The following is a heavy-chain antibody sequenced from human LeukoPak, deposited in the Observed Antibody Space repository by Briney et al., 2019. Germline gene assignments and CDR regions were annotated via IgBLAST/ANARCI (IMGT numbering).Heavy chain of an antibody. CDR3: AKDTGDTAMVSYYYYGMDV. D-gene: IGHD5-18*01. CDR2: ISWNSGSI. CDR1: GLTFDDYA. V-gene: IGHV3-9*01. Sequence: GGSLRLSCAASGLTFDDYAMHWVRQAPGKGLEWVSGISWNSGSIGYADSVKGRFTISRDNAKNSLYLQMNSLRAEDTALYYCAKDTGDTAMVSYYYYGMDVWGQGTTVTVSS. J-gene: IGHJ6*02.